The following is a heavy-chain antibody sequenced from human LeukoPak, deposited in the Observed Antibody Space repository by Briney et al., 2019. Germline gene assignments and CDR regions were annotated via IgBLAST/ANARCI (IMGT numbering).Heavy chain of an antibody. V-gene: IGHV5-51*01. CDR2: IYPGDSDT. D-gene: IGHD3-22*01. CDR3: ARHDYDTVDTEYFQH. Sequence: PGESLKISCKGSGYSFTSYWIGWVRQMPGKGLEWMGIIYPGDSDTRYSPSFQGQVTISADKPISTAYLQWSSLKASDTAMYYCARHDYDTVDTEYFQHWGQGTLVTVSS. CDR1: GYSFTSYW. J-gene: IGHJ1*01.